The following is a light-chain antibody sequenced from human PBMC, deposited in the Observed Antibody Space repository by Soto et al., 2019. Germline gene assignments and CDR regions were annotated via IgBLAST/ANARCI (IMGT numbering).Light chain of an antibody. J-gene: IGKJ1*01. V-gene: IGKV1-5*03. CDR3: QQCNSLWT. CDR2: KAS. CDR1: QSISSW. Sequence: DIQMTQSPSTLSASVGDRVTITCRASQSISSWLAWYQQKPGKAPKLLIYKASSLESGVPSRFSGSGSGTEFPLTISNLQPDDFATYYCQQCNSLWTFGQGTKVEVK.